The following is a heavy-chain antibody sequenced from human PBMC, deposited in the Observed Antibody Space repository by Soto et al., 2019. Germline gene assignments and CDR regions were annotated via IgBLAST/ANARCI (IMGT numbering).Heavy chain of an antibody. CDR3: ARVKVGGAGYYYYGMDV. CDR1: GFTFSSYA. V-gene: IGHV3-30-3*01. CDR2: ISYDGSNK. J-gene: IGHJ6*02. D-gene: IGHD2-15*01. Sequence: QVQLVESGGGVVQPGRSLRLSCAASGFTFSSYAMHWVRQAPGKGLEWVAVISYDGSNKYYADSVKGRFTISRDNSKNTLYLQINSLRAEDTAVYYCARVKVGGAGYYYYGMDVWGQGTTVTVSS.